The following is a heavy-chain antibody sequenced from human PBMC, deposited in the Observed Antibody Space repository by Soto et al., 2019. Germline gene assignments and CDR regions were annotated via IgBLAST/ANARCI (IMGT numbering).Heavy chain of an antibody. CDR3: AREPATPGIAAAGTMVDY. Sequence: QVQLVESGGGVVQPGRSLRLSCAASGFTFSSYGMHWVRQAPGKGLEWVAGIWYDGSNKYYADSVKGRFTISRDNSKNTLYLQMNSLRAEDTSVYYCAREPATPGIAAAGTMVDYWGQGTLVTVSS. J-gene: IGHJ4*02. D-gene: IGHD6-13*01. CDR2: IWYDGSNK. V-gene: IGHV3-33*01. CDR1: GFTFSSYG.